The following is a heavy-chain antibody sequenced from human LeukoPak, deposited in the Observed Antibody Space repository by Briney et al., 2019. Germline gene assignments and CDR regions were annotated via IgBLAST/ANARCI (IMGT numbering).Heavy chain of an antibody. J-gene: IGHJ3*02. CDR2: ISGSGKTT. CDR1: GVTFSTFT. Sequence: GGSLRLSCAASGVTFSTFTMSWVRQAPGKGLEWVSGISGSGKTTYYADSVKGRFTISRDNSKTTLYLQMNSLRAEDTAVYYCAKPPDEWLLYGAFDIWGQGTMVTVSS. V-gene: IGHV3-23*01. CDR3: AKPPDEWLLYGAFDI. D-gene: IGHD3-3*01.